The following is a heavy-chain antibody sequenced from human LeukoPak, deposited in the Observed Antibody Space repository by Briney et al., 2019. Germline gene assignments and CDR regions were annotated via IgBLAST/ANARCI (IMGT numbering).Heavy chain of an antibody. CDR3: ARHRYSSAWSVVDY. D-gene: IGHD6-19*01. CDR1: GGSISTYY. Sequence: SETLSLTCTVSGGSISTYYWSWIRQPPGKGLEWIGNIYYSGSTNYNPSLKSRVTISVDTSKNQFSLKLTAVTAAYTAVYYCARHRYSSAWSVVDYWGQGTLVTVSS. J-gene: IGHJ4*02. CDR2: IYYSGST. V-gene: IGHV4-59*08.